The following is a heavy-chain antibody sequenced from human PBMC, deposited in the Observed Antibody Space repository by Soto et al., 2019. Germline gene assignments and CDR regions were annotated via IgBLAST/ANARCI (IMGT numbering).Heavy chain of an antibody. CDR3: ARDYDFWSGYYWFDP. CDR2: INAGNGNT. D-gene: IGHD3-3*01. Sequence: ASVKVSCKASGYTFTSYAMHWVRQAPGQRLEWMGWINAGNGNTKYSQKFQGRVTITRDTSASTAYMELSSLRSEGTAVYYCARDYDFWSGYYWFDPWGQGTLVTVSS. J-gene: IGHJ5*02. V-gene: IGHV1-3*01. CDR1: GYTFTSYA.